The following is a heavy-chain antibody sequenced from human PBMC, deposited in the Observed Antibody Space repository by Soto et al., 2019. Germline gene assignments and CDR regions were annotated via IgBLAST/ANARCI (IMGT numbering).Heavy chain of an antibody. Sequence: EVQLLESGGGLVQPGGSLRLSCAASGFTFSSYAMSWVRQAPGKGLEWVSAISGSGGSTYYADSVKGRFTISRDNSKNARYLQMNSLRAEDTAVYYCAKDRAMRYYDSSGYSEYFQHWGQGTLVTVSS. CDR2: ISGSGGST. CDR3: AKDRAMRYYDSSGYSEYFQH. CDR1: GFTFSSYA. V-gene: IGHV3-23*01. J-gene: IGHJ1*01. D-gene: IGHD3-22*01.